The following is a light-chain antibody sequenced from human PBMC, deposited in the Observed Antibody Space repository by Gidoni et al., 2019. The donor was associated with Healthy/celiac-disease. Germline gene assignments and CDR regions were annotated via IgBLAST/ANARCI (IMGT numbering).Light chain of an antibody. V-gene: IGKV3-15*01. Sequence: EIVMTQSLATLSVSPGERATLSCRASQSVSSNLAWYQQKPGQAPRLLIYGASTRATGIPARCSGSGSGTEFTLSISSLQSEDFAVYYCQQYNNWPTFGKGTKVEIK. CDR3: QQYNNWPT. CDR2: GAS. CDR1: QSVSSN. J-gene: IGKJ1*01.